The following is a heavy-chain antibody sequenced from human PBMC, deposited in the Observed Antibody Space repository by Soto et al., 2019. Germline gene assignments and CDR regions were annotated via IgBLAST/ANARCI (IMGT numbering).Heavy chain of an antibody. Sequence: LRLSCAASGFTFSSYGMHWVRQAPGKGLEWVAVISYDGSNKYCADSVKGRFTISRDNSKNTLYLQMNSLRAEDTAVYYCAKRGVSSSFQHWGQGTLVTVSS. CDR3: AKRGVSSSFQH. V-gene: IGHV3-30*18. D-gene: IGHD6-13*01. J-gene: IGHJ1*01. CDR2: ISYDGSNK. CDR1: GFTFSSYG.